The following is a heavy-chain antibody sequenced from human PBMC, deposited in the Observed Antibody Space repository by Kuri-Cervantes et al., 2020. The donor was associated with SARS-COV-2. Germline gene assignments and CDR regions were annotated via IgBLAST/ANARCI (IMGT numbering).Heavy chain of an antibody. J-gene: IGHJ5*02. V-gene: IGHV3-33*01. CDR3: TRETYSSSYWFDP. Sequence: GGSLRLSCAASGFTFSSYGMHWVRQAPGKGLEWVAVIWYDGSNKYYADSVKGRITISRDNSKNTLYLQMNSLKTEDTAVYYCTRETYSSSYWFDPWGQGTLVTVSS. CDR1: GFTFSSYG. CDR2: IWYDGSNK. D-gene: IGHD6-6*01.